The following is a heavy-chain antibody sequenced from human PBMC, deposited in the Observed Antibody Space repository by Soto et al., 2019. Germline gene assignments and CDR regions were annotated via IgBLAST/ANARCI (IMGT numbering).Heavy chain of an antibody. CDR3: ARAPCSGGNCHLRWFGP. D-gene: IGHD2-15*01. V-gene: IGHV1-24*01. Sequence: ASVKVSCKVSGYTLTELSMHWVRQAPGKGLEWMGGIDAEDGDTKYSQKFQGRVTITRDTSTSTAYMELSSLKSEDTAVYYCARAPCSGGNCHLRWFGPWGQGTLVTVSS. CDR1: GYTLTELS. J-gene: IGHJ5*02. CDR2: IDAEDGDT.